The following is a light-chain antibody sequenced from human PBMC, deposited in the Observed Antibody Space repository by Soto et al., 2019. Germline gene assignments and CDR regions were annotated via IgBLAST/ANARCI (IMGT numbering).Light chain of an antibody. CDR2: QDN. CDR3: QAWDIGTAGV. V-gene: IGLV3-1*01. CDR1: KLGDKY. Sequence: SYELTQPPSVSVSPGQTASITCSGDKLGDKYVCWYQQKPGQSPVLVIFQDNKRPSGIPERFSGSNSGNTATLTISGTQAVDEADYYCQAWDIGTAGVFGGGTKLTVL. J-gene: IGLJ2*01.